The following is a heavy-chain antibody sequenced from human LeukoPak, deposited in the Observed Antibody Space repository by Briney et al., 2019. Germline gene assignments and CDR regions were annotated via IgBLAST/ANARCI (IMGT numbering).Heavy chain of an antibody. J-gene: IGHJ4*02. CDR3: ARVGEWLATYYFDY. CDR1: GFTFSSYA. CDR2: ISGSGGST. D-gene: IGHD3-16*01. Sequence: AGGSLRLSCAASGFTFSSYAMSWVRQAPGKGLEWVSAISGSGGSTYYADSVKGRFTISRDNAKNSLYLQMNSLRAEDTAVYYCARVGEWLATYYFDYWGQGTLVTVSS. V-gene: IGHV3-23*01.